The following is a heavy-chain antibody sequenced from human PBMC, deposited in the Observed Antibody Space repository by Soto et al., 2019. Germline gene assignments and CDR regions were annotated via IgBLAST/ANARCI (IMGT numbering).Heavy chain of an antibody. J-gene: IGHJ2*01. CDR1: GGSFSGYY. D-gene: IGHD3-10*01. CDR2: INHSGST. CDR3: ARGRGDGYNQHWFFDL. Sequence: QVHLQQWGAGLLKPSETLSLTCAVYGGSFSGYYWSWIRQPPGKGLEWIGEINHSGSTNSNPSLKSRVAISGGTYNNQYSLKLGSVTDADTAVYYCARGRGDGYNQHWFFDLWGRGALVTVSS. V-gene: IGHV4-34*01.